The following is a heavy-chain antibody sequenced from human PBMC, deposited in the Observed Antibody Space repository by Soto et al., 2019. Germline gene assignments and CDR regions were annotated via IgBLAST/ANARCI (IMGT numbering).Heavy chain of an antibody. V-gene: IGHV3-49*03. Sequence: PGGSLRLSCTASGFTFGYYAMSWFRQAPGKGLEWVGFIRSKAYGGTTEYAASVKGRFTISRDDSKSIAYLQMNSLKTEDTAVYYCTRDGSLMDCTXGVCSLGDYYYYYGMDVWGQGTTVTVSS. D-gene: IGHD2-8*01. CDR1: GFTFGYYA. J-gene: IGHJ6*02. CDR3: TRDGSLMDCTXGVCSLGDYYYYYGMDV. CDR2: IRSKAYGGTT.